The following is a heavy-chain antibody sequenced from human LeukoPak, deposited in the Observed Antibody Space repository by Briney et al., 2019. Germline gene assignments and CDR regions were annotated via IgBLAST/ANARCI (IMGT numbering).Heavy chain of an antibody. J-gene: IGHJ4*02. CDR2: ISSNGGST. CDR3: ARGEGGGSGTIPYY. CDR1: GFTFSSYA. D-gene: IGHD1-26*01. V-gene: IGHV3-64*01. Sequence: PGGSLRLSCAASGFTFSSYAIHWVRQAPGKGLEYVSAISSNGGSTYYANSVKGRFTISRDNSKNTLYLQMGSLRAEDMAVYYCARGEGGGSGTIPYYWGQGTLVTVSS.